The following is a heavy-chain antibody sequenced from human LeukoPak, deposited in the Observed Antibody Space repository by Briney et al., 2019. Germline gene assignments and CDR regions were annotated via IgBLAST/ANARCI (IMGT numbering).Heavy chain of an antibody. CDR2: FDPEDGET. CDR1: GYTLTELS. J-gene: IGHJ4*02. CDR3: ARDSNGGWNPKRHFDY. V-gene: IGHV1-24*01. Sequence: ASVKVSCKVSGYTLTELSMHWVRQAPGKGLEWMGGFDPEDGETIYAQKLQGRVTMTTDTSTSTAYMELRSLRSDDTAVYYCARDSNGGWNPKRHFDYWGQGTLVTVSS. D-gene: IGHD6-19*01.